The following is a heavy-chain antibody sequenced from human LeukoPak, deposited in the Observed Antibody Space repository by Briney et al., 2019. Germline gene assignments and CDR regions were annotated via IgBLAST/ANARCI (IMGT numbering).Heavy chain of an antibody. CDR1: GFTFGSYA. Sequence: GRSLRLSCAASGFTFGSYAMHWVRQAPGKGLEWVAVISYDGSNKYYADSVKGRFTISRDNSKNTLYLQMNSLRAEDTAVYYCARGRFGELYDAFDIWGQGTMVTVSS. CDR2: ISYDGSNK. CDR3: ARGRFGELYDAFDI. V-gene: IGHV3-30-3*01. D-gene: IGHD3-10*01. J-gene: IGHJ3*02.